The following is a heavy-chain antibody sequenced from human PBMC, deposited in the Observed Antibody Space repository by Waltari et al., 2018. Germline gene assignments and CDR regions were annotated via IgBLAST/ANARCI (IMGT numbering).Heavy chain of an antibody. Sequence: EVQLVESGGGLVQPGGSLRLSCAASGFTFSDYWMNWVRQAPGRGLEWVGSIKPDGSDKYYVEDVKGRFSISRDNAKNSLYLQMNSLRAEDTAVYYCGRSYGWAFDMSGQGTMVIVSS. CDR3: GRSYGWAFDM. V-gene: IGHV3-7*02. D-gene: IGHD3-10*01. CDR2: IKPDGSDK. CDR1: GFTFSDYW. J-gene: IGHJ3*02.